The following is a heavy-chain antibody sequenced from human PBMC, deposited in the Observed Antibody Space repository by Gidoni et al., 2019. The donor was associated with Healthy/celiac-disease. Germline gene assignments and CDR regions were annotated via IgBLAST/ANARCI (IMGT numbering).Heavy chain of an antibody. CDR3: ARGLYCSSTSCYKGGMDV. CDR1: GYSISSGYY. D-gene: IGHD2-2*02. CDR2: IYHSGST. V-gene: IGHV4-38-2*01. Sequence: QVQLQESGRGLVKPSATLSLTCAVSGYSISSGYYWGWIRQPPGQGLEWIGSIYHSGSTYYNPSLKSRVTISVDTSKNQFSLKLSSVTAADTAVYYCARGLYCSSTSCYKGGMDVWGQGTTVTVSS. J-gene: IGHJ6*02.